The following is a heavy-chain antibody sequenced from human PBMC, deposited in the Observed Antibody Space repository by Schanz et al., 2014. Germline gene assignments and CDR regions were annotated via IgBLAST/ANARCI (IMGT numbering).Heavy chain of an antibody. J-gene: IGHJ5*02. CDR2: ISAYNGNT. V-gene: IGHV1-18*01. CDR1: GGTFSSYT. Sequence: QVQLVQSGAEVKKPGSSMKVSCKASGGTFSSYTISWVRQARGQGLEWMGWISAYNGNTNYAQKLQGRVTMTTDTATSTAYMELRSLRSDDTAVYYCARDRRRYCSTASCLHDNWFDPWGQGTLVIVSS. D-gene: IGHD2-2*01. CDR3: ARDRRRYCSTASCLHDNWFDP.